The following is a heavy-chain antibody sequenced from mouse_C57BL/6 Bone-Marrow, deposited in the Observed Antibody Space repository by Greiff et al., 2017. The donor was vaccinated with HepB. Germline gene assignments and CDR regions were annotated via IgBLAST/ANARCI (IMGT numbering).Heavy chain of an antibody. D-gene: IGHD2-4*01. CDR1: GYTFTSYW. Sequence: VQLQQPGAELVKPGASVKLSCKASGYTFTSYWMQWVKQRPGQGLEWIGEIDPSDSYTNYNQKVKGKATLTVDTSSSTAYMQLSSLTSEDSAVYYCARGVYDYDGYFDYWGQGTTLTVSS. V-gene: IGHV1-50*01. CDR3: ARGVYDYDGYFDY. J-gene: IGHJ2*01. CDR2: IDPSDSYT.